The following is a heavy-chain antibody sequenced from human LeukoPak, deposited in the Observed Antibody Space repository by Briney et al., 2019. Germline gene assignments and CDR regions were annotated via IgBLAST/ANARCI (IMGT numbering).Heavy chain of an antibody. CDR2: ISSSSSTI. J-gene: IGHJ4*02. CDR3: ARDGADFFGY. Sequence: GGSLRLSCAASGFTFSSYSMNWVRQAPGKGLGWVSYISSSSSTIYYADSVKGRFTISRDNAKNSLYLQMNSLRAEDTAVYYCARDGADFFGYWGQGTLVTVSS. CDR1: GFTFSSYS. V-gene: IGHV3-48*01.